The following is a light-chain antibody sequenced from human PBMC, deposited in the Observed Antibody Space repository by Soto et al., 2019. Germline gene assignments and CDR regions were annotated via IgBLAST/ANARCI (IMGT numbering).Light chain of an antibody. CDR3: QQSYSTPWT. CDR2: DAS. Sequence: DIQMTQSPSTLSASVGDRVTITCRASQSILTWLAWYQQKPGKAPKLLIYDASSLESGVPSRFSGSGSGTEFTLTITSLQPDDFATYYCQQSYSTPWTFGQGTKVDIK. J-gene: IGKJ1*01. V-gene: IGKV1-5*01. CDR1: QSILTW.